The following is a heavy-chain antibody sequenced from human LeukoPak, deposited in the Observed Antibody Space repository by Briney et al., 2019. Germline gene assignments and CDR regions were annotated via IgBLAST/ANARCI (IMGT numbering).Heavy chain of an antibody. V-gene: IGHV3-7*01. D-gene: IGHD4-17*01. J-gene: IGHJ4*02. CDR1: GFTFSRYW. CDR2: IKHDGSET. CDR3: ARGDDYGDYKHDYFDY. Sequence: GGSLRLSCAASGFTFSRYWMSWVRQAPGKGLECVANIKHDGSETFYVDSVKGRFTISRGNAKNSLYVQMNSLGAEDTAVYYCARGDDYGDYKHDYFDYWGQGTLVTVSS.